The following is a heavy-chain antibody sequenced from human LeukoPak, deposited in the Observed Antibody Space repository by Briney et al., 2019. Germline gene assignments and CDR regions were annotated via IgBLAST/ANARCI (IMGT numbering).Heavy chain of an antibody. Sequence: PSETLSLTCTVSGGSISSGGYYWSWIRQHPGKGLEWIGYIYYSGSTYYNPSLKSRVTISVDTSKNQFSLKLSSVTAADTAVYYCARRYRYCSSTSCQTAYYYGMDVWGQGTTVTVSS. V-gene: IGHV4-31*03. CDR3: ARRYRYCSSTSCQTAYYYGMDV. D-gene: IGHD2-2*01. CDR2: IYYSGST. J-gene: IGHJ6*02. CDR1: GGSISSGGYY.